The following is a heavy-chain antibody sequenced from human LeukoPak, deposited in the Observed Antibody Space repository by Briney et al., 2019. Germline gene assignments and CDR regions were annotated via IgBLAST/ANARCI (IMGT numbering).Heavy chain of an antibody. CDR3: ARDGGEI. J-gene: IGHJ4*02. D-gene: IGHD5-24*01. CDR2: VNPKNGDT. Sequence: ASVKVSYKASGYTFTGFYMHWLRQAPGQGLQWMGWVNPKNGDTTYAQKFQGRVTMTRDTSISAAYMELRSLRSDDTAVYYCARDGGEIWGQGTLVTVSS. V-gene: IGHV1-2*02. CDR1: GYTFTGFY.